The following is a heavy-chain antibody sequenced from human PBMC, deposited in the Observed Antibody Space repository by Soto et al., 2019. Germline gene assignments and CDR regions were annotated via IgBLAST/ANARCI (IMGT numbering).Heavy chain of an antibody. CDR1: GFTFSDYY. CDR3: AREEWLRLVDAFDI. Sequence: PGGSLRLSCAASGFTFSDYYMSWIRQAPGKGLEWVSYISSSGSTIYYADSVKGRFTISRDNAKNSLYLQMNSLRAEDTAVYYCAREEWLRLVDAFDIWGQGTMVTVSS. CDR2: ISSSGSTI. V-gene: IGHV3-11*01. J-gene: IGHJ3*02. D-gene: IGHD5-12*01.